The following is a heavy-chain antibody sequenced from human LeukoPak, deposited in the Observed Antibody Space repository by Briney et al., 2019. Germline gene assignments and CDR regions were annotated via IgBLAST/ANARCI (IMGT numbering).Heavy chain of an antibody. CDR3: ASGSGSYRTPYYYMDV. J-gene: IGHJ6*03. V-gene: IGHV3-53*01. CDR2: IYSGGST. CDR1: GFTVSSNY. Sequence: GGSLRLSCVASGFTVSSNYMSWVRQAPGKGLEWVSVIYSGGSTYYADSVKGRFTISRDNSKNTLYLQMNSLRAEDTAVYYCASGSGSYRTPYYYMDVWGTGTTVTVS. D-gene: IGHD3-10*01.